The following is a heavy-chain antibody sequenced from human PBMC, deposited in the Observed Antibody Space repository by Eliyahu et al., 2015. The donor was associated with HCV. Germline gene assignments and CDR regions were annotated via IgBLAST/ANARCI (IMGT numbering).Heavy chain of an antibody. CDR3: AKEKFNMGFDQ. CDR2: ITWNSGNV. V-gene: IGHV3-9*01. CDR1: GFNFXDHA. J-gene: IGHJ4*02. D-gene: IGHD2/OR15-2a*01. Sequence: EVQLVESGGKXVQPGGSLRVSCXAXGFNFXDHAMHWVRQAPGRGLEWVAGITWNSGNVGYADSVKGRFAISRDNAKNSLYLQMNSLRREDTAVYYCAKEKFNMGFDQWGQGTLVTVSS.